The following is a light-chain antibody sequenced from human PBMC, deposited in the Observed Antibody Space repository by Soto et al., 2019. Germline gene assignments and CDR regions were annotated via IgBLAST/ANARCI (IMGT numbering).Light chain of an antibody. CDR3: QSYDSSLSGFYV. V-gene: IGLV1-40*01. J-gene: IGLJ1*01. CDR1: SSNIGAGYD. CDR2: GNS. Sequence: QSVLTQTPSVSGAPGQRVTISCTGSSSNIGAGYDVHWYQQLPGTAPKLLIYGNSNRPSGVPDRFSGSKSGTSASLAITGLLAQDEADYYCQSYDSSLSGFYVFGTGTKLTVL.